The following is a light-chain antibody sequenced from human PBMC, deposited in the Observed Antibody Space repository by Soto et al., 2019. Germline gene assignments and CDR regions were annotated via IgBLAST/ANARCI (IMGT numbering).Light chain of an antibody. Sequence: IVLTQPPATLSLSPGERATLTCRASQSVSNFLAWYQHKPGQAPRLLIYDASIRAAGVPARFSGSGSGTEFTLTISSLQSEDFAVYYCQQYNNWPPITLGQGSRLEI. CDR2: DAS. V-gene: IGKV3D-15*01. CDR1: QSVSNF. J-gene: IGKJ5*01. CDR3: QQYNNWPPIT.